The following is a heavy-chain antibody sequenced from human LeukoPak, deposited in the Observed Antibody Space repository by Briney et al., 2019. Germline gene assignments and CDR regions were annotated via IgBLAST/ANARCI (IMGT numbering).Heavy chain of an antibody. D-gene: IGHD6-13*01. Sequence: GGSLRLSCAASGFTVSTNYMSWVRQAPGKGLEWVSVIYSGGSTYYADSVKGRFTISRDNSKNTLYLQMNSLRAEDTAVYYCARRVAADPGAFDIWGQGTMVTVSS. J-gene: IGHJ3*02. CDR2: IYSGGST. V-gene: IGHV3-53*01. CDR1: GFTVSTNY. CDR3: ARRVAADPGAFDI.